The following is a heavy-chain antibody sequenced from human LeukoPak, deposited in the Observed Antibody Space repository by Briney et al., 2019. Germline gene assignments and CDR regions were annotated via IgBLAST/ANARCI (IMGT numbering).Heavy chain of an antibody. V-gene: IGHV4-4*02. CDR3: VIRSYQFWSGSHNWFDP. Sequence: SSGTLSLTCAVSGGSISSSNWWSWVRQPPGKGLEWIGEIYHSGSTNYNPSLKSRVTISVDKSKNQFSLKLSSVTAADTAVYYCVIRSYQFWSGSHNWFDPWGQGTLVTVSS. D-gene: IGHD3-3*01. CDR1: GGSISSSNW. CDR2: IYHSGST. J-gene: IGHJ5*02.